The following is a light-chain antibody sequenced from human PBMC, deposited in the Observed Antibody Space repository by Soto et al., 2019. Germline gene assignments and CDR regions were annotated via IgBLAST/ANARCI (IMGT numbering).Light chain of an antibody. CDR1: QSVSSN. V-gene: IGKV3-15*01. J-gene: IGKJ2*01. CDR3: QQYKNWPPEYT. Sequence: EIVMTQSPATRSVSPGERATLSCRASQSVSSNLAWYQQKPGQAPRLLIYGASTRATGIPARFSGSGSGTEFTLTISSLQSEDFVVYYCQQYKNWPPEYTFGQGTKLEIK. CDR2: GAS.